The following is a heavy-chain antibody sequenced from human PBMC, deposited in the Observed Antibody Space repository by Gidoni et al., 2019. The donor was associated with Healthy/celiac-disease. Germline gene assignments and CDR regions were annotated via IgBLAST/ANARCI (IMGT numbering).Heavy chain of an antibody. V-gene: IGHV4-61*02. Sequence: QVQLQESGPGLVKPSQTLSLTCTVPGGSISSGSYYWSWIRQPAGKGLEWIGRIYTSGSTNYNPSLKSRVTISVDTSKNQFSLKLSSVTAADTAVYYCAREIQGVDYWGQGTLVTVSS. J-gene: IGHJ4*02. CDR2: IYTSGST. CDR3: AREIQGVDY. CDR1: GGSISSGSYY.